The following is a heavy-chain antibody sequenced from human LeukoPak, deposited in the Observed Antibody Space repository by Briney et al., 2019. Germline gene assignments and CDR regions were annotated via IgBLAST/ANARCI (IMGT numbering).Heavy chain of an antibody. CDR1: GFTFSSYA. D-gene: IGHD3-22*01. CDR2: ISYDGSNK. CDR3: ARVDEYDRQPDI. V-gene: IGHV3-30*04. Sequence: PGGSLRLSCAASGFTFSSYAMHWVRQAPGKGLEWVAVISYDGSNKYYADSVKGRFTISRDNSKNTLYLQMNSLRAEDTAVYYCARVDEYDRQPDIWGQGTMVTVSS. J-gene: IGHJ3*02.